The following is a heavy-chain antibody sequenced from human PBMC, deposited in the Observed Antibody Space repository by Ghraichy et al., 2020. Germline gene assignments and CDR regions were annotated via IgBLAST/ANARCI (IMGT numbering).Heavy chain of an antibody. CDR1: GGSFSSYY. J-gene: IGHJ4*02. V-gene: IGHV4-59*01. Sequence: SETLSLTCTVFGGSFSSYYWSWIRQPPGKRLEWIGYIYSSGSIDYNPSLKSRVTMSLDTSKHQFSLKLSSVTAADTAVYFCASLGYCSGDTCSLWGVFDYWGQGTLVTVSS. CDR2: IYSSGSI. D-gene: IGHD2-15*01. CDR3: ASLGYCSGDTCSLWGVFDY.